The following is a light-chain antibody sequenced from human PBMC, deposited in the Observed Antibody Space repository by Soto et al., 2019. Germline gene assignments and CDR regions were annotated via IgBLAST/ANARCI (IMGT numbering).Light chain of an antibody. Sequence: QSALTQPPSASGSPGRSVAISCTGTSSDVGGYNYVSWYQQHPGKAPKLMIYEVNKRPSGVPDRFSGSKSGNTASLTVSGLQAEDEADYYCSSYAGSSNDFGNGTKVTVL. J-gene: IGLJ1*01. CDR3: SSYAGSSND. CDR2: EVN. V-gene: IGLV2-8*01. CDR1: SSDVGGYNY.